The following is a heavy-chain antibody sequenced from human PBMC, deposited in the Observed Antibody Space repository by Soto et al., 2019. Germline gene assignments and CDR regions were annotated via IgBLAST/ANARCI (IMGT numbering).Heavy chain of an antibody. Sequence: EVQLLESGGGLVQPGGSLRLSCAASGFTFSSYAMSWVRQAPGKGLEWVSALSGSGGSTYYADSVKGRFTISRDNSKNTLYLQMNSLRAEDTAVYYCAIRPKSSGPGGRFDPWGQGTLVTVSS. J-gene: IGHJ5*02. D-gene: IGHD3-16*01. V-gene: IGHV3-23*01. CDR3: AIRPKSSGPGGRFDP. CDR2: LSGSGGST. CDR1: GFTFSSYA.